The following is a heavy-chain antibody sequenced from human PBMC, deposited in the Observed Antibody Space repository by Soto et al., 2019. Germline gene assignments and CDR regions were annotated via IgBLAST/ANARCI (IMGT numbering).Heavy chain of an antibody. D-gene: IGHD6-19*01. Sequence: GGSLRVSCAASGFTFSSYVMHWVRQAPGKGLEWVEVISYDGSNKYYADSVKGRFTMSRDNSKNTLYLQMHSLKAEDTAVYYCAKGRVQGPIAVAANSPDYWCHGTLVTVSS. V-gene: IGHV3-30*18. CDR1: GFTFSSYV. J-gene: IGHJ4*03. CDR3: AKGRVQGPIAVAANSPDY. CDR2: ISYDGSNK.